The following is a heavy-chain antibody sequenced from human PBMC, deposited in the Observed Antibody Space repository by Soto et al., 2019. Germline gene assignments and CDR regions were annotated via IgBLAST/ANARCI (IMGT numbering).Heavy chain of an antibody. CDR3: ARGEDAFFYYGLDV. CDR2: IYDTGISGYTPST. CDR1: VGSITSSY. Sequence: PSETLSLTCTVSVGSITSSYWGWIRRPPGKGLEWIAYIYDTGISGYTPSTSYNPSLKSRVTMSVDTSKSQFSLKLTSVTAADTAVYYCARGEDAFFYYGLDVWGQGITVTVSS. V-gene: IGHV4-59*01. J-gene: IGHJ6*01.